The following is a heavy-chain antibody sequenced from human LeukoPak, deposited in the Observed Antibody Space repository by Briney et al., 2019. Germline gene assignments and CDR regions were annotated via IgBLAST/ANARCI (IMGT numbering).Heavy chain of an antibody. CDR3: ARNLGGSSWVFDY. CDR1: GGSISSYY. CDR2: IYYSGST. V-gene: IGHV4-59*01. Sequence: SGTLSLTCTVSGGSISSYYWSWIRQPPGKGLEWIGYIYYSGSTNYNPSLKSRATMSVDTSKNQFSLKLSSVTAADTAVYYCARNLGGSSWVFDYWGQGTLVTVSS. D-gene: IGHD6-13*01. J-gene: IGHJ4*02.